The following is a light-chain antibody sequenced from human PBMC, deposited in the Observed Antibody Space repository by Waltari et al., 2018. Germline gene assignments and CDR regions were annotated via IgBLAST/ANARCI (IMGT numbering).Light chain of an antibody. J-gene: IGLJ1*01. CDR3: SSYTTSTTLL. Sequence: QSALTQPASVSGSPGQSITISCTGSSTDVGAYHFVSWYQQHPGKVPKLILYDVGNRPSGISHRFSASKSGNTASLTISGLREEDEGEYYCSSYTTSTTLLFGTGTRLTVL. CDR1: STDVGAYHF. V-gene: IGLV2-14*01. CDR2: DVG.